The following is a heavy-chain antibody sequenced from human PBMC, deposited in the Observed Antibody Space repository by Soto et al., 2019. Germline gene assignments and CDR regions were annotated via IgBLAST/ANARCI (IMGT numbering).Heavy chain of an antibody. Sequence: EVQLLESGGGLVQPGGSLRRSCAASGFHFSSYAMSWVRQAPGKGLEWVSAISGSGGSTYYADSVKGRFTISRDNPNNTLYRQMNSLRAEDTAVYYCAKGAPVLRFLEWLSNWFDPWGQGTLVTVSS. CDR1: GFHFSSYA. CDR2: ISGSGGST. V-gene: IGHV3-23*01. D-gene: IGHD3-3*01. CDR3: AKGAPVLRFLEWLSNWFDP. J-gene: IGHJ5*02.